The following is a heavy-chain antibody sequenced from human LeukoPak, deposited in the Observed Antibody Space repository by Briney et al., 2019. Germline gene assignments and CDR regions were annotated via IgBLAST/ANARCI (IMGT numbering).Heavy chain of an antibody. CDR3: AKLGYNNWDFDY. J-gene: IGHJ4*02. D-gene: IGHD1-1*01. CDR1: GFTFRSYW. CDR2: INQDVSQI. Sequence: PGGSLRLSCAASGFTFRSYWMSWVRQAPGKGLEWVATINQDVSQIKYVDSVKGRFTVSRDNAKNSLYLQMNSLRAGDTAVYYCAKLGYNNWDFDYWGQGTVVTVSS. V-gene: IGHV3-7*01.